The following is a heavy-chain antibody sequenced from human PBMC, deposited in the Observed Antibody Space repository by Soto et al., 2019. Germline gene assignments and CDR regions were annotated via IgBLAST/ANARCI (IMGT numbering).Heavy chain of an antibody. CDR2: ISGSGGST. CDR3: AKKVVGKVPAAIGWFDP. V-gene: IGHV3-23*01. J-gene: IGHJ5*02. D-gene: IGHD2-2*01. Sequence: GSLRLSCAASGFTFSSYAMSWVRQAPGKGLEWVSAISGSGGSTYYADSVKGRFTISRDNSKNTLYLQMNSLRAEDTAVYYCAKKVVGKVPAAIGWFDPWGQGTLVTVSS. CDR1: GFTFSSYA.